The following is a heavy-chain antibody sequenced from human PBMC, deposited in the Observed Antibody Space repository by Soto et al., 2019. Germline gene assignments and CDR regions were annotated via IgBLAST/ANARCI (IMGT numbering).Heavy chain of an antibody. CDR3: ARDQDSSSWSGTFDYYYYGMDV. CDR1: GYTFTSYG. Sequence: ASVKVSCKASGYTFTSYGISWVRQAPGQGLEWMGWSSAYNGNTNYAQKLQGRVTMTTDTSTSTAYMELRSLRSDDTAVYYCARDQDSSSWSGTFDYYYYGMDVWGQGTTVTVSS. V-gene: IGHV1-18*04. D-gene: IGHD6-13*01. J-gene: IGHJ6*02. CDR2: SSAYNGNT.